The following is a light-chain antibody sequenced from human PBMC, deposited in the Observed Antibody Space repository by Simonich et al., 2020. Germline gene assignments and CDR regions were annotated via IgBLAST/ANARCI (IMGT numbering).Light chain of an antibody. J-gene: IGLJ3*02. V-gene: IGLV2-14*01. CDR3: SSYTSSSTWV. Sequence: QSALTQPASVSGSPGQSITISCTGTSSDVGGYNYVSWYQQHPGKAPKLMIYDVSKRPSGVSNRFSGSTSGNTASLPISGLQAEDEADYYCSSYTSSSTWVFGGGTKLTVL. CDR1: SSDVGGYNY. CDR2: DVS.